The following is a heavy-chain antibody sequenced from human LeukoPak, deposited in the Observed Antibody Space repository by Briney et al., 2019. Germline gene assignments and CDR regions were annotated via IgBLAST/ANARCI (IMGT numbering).Heavy chain of an antibody. J-gene: IGHJ4*02. CDR1: GGSVSSGSYY. CDR2: IYYSGST. D-gene: IGHD3-22*01. V-gene: IGHV4-61*01. CDR3: ARERRDYYDSSGYHEYYLDY. Sequence: PSETLSLTCTVSGGSVSSGSYYWSWIRQPPGKGLEWIGYIYYSGSTNYNPSLKRRVTISVDTSKNQFSLKLSSVTAADTAVYYCARERRDYYDSSGYHEYYLDYWGQGTLVTVSS.